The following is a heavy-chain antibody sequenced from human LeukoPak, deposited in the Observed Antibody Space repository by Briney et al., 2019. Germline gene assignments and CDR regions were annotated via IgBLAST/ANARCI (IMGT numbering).Heavy chain of an antibody. CDR2: TYHGGTT. V-gene: IGHV4-38-2*02. D-gene: IGHD2-21*02. Sequence: YPSVTLSLTCTVSGYSISSGYLWGWIRQPPGKGLEWIGSTYHGGTTYSNPSLKSRVIISEDTSKNQFSLKLSSVTAADTAVYYCARGSGDWTYYFDYWGQGTLVTVSS. J-gene: IGHJ4*02. CDR3: ARGSGDWTYYFDY. CDR1: GYSISSGYL.